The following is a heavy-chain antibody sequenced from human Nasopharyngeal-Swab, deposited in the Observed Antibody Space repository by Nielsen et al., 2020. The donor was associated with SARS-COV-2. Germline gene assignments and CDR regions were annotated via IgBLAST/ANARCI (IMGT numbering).Heavy chain of an antibody. D-gene: IGHD3-9*01. CDR3: ARVRYDILTGYSFFDY. CDR1: GGSISSSSYY. CDR2: IYYSGST. V-gene: IGHV4-39*07. Sequence: ESLKISCTVSGGSISSSSYYWGWIRQPPGKGLEWIGSIYYSGSTYYNPSLKSRVTISVDTSKNQFSLKLSSVTAADTAVYYCARVRYDILTGYSFFDYWGQGTLVTVSS. J-gene: IGHJ4*02.